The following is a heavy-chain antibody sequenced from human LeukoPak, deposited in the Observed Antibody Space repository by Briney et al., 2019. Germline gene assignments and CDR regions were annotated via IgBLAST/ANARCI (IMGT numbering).Heavy chain of an antibody. CDR1: GFTFSSYS. CDR2: ISSSSSYI. CDR3: ARVGVLLWFGDP. Sequence: GGSLRLSCAASGFTFSSYSMNWVRQAPGKGLEWVSSISSSSSYIYYADSVKGRFTISRDNAKNSLYLQMNSLRAEDTAVYYCARVGVLLWFGDPWGQGTLVTVSS. J-gene: IGHJ5*02. D-gene: IGHD3-10*01. V-gene: IGHV3-21*01.